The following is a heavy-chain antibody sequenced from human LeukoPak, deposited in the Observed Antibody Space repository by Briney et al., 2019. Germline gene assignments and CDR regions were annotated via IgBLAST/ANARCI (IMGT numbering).Heavy chain of an antibody. V-gene: IGHV3-21*01. Sequence: GGSLRLSCAASGFTFSGYSMNWVRQAPGKGLEWVSSISSSSSYIYYADSVKGRFTISRDNAKNSLYLQMNSLRAEDTAVYYCARDHPNTYYDILTGVDYYYYGMDVWGQGTTVTVSS. D-gene: IGHD3-9*01. CDR3: ARDHPNTYYDILTGVDYYYYGMDV. CDR1: GFTFSGYS. CDR2: ISSSSSYI. J-gene: IGHJ6*02.